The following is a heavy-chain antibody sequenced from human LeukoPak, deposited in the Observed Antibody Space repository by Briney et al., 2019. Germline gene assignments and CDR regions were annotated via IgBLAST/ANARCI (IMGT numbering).Heavy chain of an antibody. D-gene: IGHD3-10*01. CDR3: ARPQISMVRGVITPYYNYSYGMAV. Sequence: AETLSLTCAVYGGSFSGYYWSGIRQPPGKGREGSGEINHRGSTNYNPSLKRRVTISVDTSQSQFSLTLTSMTAADTAVYYCARPQISMVRGVITPYYNYSYGMAVWGQATTVTVSS. CDR2: INHRGST. V-gene: IGHV4-34*01. J-gene: IGHJ6*02. CDR1: GGSFSGYY.